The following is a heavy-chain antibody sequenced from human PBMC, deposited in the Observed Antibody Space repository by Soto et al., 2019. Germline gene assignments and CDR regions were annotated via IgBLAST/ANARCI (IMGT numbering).Heavy chain of an antibody. V-gene: IGHV3-23*01. CDR3: ARDYDSSGYYFWYYYGMDV. D-gene: IGHD3-22*01. CDR1: GFAFSTYA. J-gene: IGHJ6*02. Sequence: GGSLRLSCAASGFAFSTYAMTWVRQAPGKGLEWVSTISASGDSTYYPDSVKGHFTISRDNSKNTLYLQRNSLRAEDTAVYYCARDYDSSGYYFWYYYGMDVWGQGTTVTVSS. CDR2: ISASGDST.